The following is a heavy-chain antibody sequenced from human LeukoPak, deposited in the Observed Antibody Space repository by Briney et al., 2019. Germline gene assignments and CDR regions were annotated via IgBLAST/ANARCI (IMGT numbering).Heavy chain of an antibody. CDR2: INHSGST. CDR3: ARGTAAGKRGDFDY. Sequence: SETLSLTCIVSGGSISSSSYYWGWIRQPPGKGLEWIGEINHSGSTNYNPSLKSRVTISVDTSKNQFSLKLSSVTAADTAVYYCARGTAAGKRGDFDYWGQGTLVTVSS. V-gene: IGHV4-39*07. J-gene: IGHJ4*02. D-gene: IGHD6-13*01. CDR1: GGSISSSSYY.